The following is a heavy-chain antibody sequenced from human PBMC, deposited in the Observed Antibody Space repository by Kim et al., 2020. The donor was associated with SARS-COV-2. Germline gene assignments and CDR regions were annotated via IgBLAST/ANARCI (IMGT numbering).Heavy chain of an antibody. Sequence: ASVKVSCKVSGYTLTELSMHWVRQAPGKGLEWMGGFDPEDGETIYAQKFQGRVTMTEDTSTDTAYMELSSLRSEDTAVYYCATELFCLKVNSSSCTLNWFDPWGQGTLVTVSS. V-gene: IGHV1-24*01. J-gene: IGHJ5*02. D-gene: IGHD6-13*01. CDR3: ATELFCLKVNSSSCTLNWFDP. CDR2: FDPEDGET. CDR1: GYTLTELS.